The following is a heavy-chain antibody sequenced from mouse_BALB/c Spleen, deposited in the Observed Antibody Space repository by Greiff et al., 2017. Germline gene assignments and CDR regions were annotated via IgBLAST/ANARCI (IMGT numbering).Heavy chain of an antibody. CDR3: ARIITTVVATRGYYAMDY. J-gene: IGHJ4*01. CDR1: GFSLSTYGIG. CDR2: IWWNDNK. V-gene: IGHV8-11*01. Sequence: QVTLQESGPGILQPSQTLSLTCSFSGFSLSTYGIGVGWIRQPSGKGLEWLAHIWWNDNKYYNTALKSRLTISKDTSNNQVFLKIASVDTADTATYSCARIITTVVATRGYYAMDYWGQGTSVTVSS. D-gene: IGHD1-1*01.